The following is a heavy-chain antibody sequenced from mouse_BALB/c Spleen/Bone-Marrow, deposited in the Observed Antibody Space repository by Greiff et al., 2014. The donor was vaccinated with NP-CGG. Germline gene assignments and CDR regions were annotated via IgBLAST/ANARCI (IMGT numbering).Heavy chain of an antibody. CDR1: GFTFSTYY. CDR2: INSDGGST. J-gene: IGHJ3*01. V-gene: IGHV5-6-2*01. D-gene: IGHD2-1*01. Sequence: EVKVVESGGGLVKLGGSLKLSCAASGFTFSTYYMSWVRQTPEKRLELVAAINSDGGSTYYPDTVKGRFTISRDNAKNTLYLQMSSLKSEDTALYYCARQGGNCPFAYWGQGTLVTVSA. CDR3: ARQGGNCPFAY.